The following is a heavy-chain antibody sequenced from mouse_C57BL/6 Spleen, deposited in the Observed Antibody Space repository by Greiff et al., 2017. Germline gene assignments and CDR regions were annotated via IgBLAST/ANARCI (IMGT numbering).Heavy chain of an antibody. V-gene: IGHV1-81*01. J-gene: IGHJ2*01. CDR1: GYTFTSYG. Sequence: VQLQQSGAELARPGASVKLSCKASGYTFTSYGISWVKQRTGQGLEWIGEIYPRSGNTYYHEKFKGKATLTADKSSSTAYMELRSLTSEDSAVYFCARSPITTVVAPYYFDYWGQGTTLTVSS. CDR3: ARSPITTVVAPYYFDY. D-gene: IGHD1-1*01. CDR2: IYPRSGNT.